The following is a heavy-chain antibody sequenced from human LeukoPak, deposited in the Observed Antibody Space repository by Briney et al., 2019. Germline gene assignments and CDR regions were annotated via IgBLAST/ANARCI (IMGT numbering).Heavy chain of an antibody. CDR3: ARGSDGHYVGAASFHH. J-gene: IGHJ1*01. Sequence: ASVKVSCKTSGYTFNGYFIHWVRQAPGLGGEWMGWKNHKSGGTNYVKKFQGRVTINWDKDMRGAYMEVRRVTSDDPAVYYCARGSDGHYVGAASFHHWGPGTLVSVSS. CDR2: KNHKSGGT. D-gene: IGHD4-17*01. V-gene: IGHV1-2*02. CDR1: GYTFNGYF.